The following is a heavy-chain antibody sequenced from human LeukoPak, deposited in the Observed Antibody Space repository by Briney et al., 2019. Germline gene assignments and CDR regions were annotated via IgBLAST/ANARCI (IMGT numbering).Heavy chain of an antibody. CDR1: GFTFSSYG. CDR2: IWYDGSNK. Sequence: PGGSLRLSCAASGFTFSSYGMHWVRQAPGKGLEWVAFIWYDGSNKYYADSVKGRFTISRDNSKNTLYMQMNSLRAEDTAVYYCAKPKQQLVPYGMDVWGQGTTVTVSS. CDR3: AKPKQQLVPYGMDV. D-gene: IGHD6-13*01. V-gene: IGHV3-30*02. J-gene: IGHJ6*02.